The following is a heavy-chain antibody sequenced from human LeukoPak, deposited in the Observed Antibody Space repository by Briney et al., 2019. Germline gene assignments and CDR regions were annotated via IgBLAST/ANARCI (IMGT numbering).Heavy chain of an antibody. V-gene: IGHV1-24*01. CDR3: ATNYASRTALEY. Sequence: ASVKVSCKVSGYTLTELSMHWVRQAPGKGLEWMGGFDPGDGETIYAQKFQGRVTMTEDTSTDTAYMELSSLRSEDTAVYYCATNYASRTALEYWGQGTLVTVSS. CDR2: FDPGDGET. J-gene: IGHJ4*02. CDR1: GYTLTELS. D-gene: IGHD2-2*01.